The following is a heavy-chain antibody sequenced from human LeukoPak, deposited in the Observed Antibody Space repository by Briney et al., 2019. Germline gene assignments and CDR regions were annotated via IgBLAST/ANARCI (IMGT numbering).Heavy chain of an antibody. D-gene: IGHD6-6*01. Sequence: SETLSLTCTVSGGSISSSSYYWGWIRQPPGKGLEWIGSIYYSGSTYYNPSLKSRVTMSVDTSKNQFSLKLSSVTAADTAVYYCARLAARVDYWGQGTLVTVSS. CDR1: GGSISSSSYY. CDR3: ARLAARVDY. V-gene: IGHV4-39*01. CDR2: IYYSGST. J-gene: IGHJ4*02.